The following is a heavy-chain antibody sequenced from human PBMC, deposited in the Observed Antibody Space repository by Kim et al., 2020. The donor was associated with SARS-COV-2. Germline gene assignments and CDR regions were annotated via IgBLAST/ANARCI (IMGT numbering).Heavy chain of an antibody. V-gene: IGHV3-74*01. Sequence: ADSVKGRFTISRDDAKNTLYLQMNSLRVEDTAVYYCARFSCPSTCNPEDYWGQGTLVTVSS. CDR3: ARFSCPSTCNPEDY. J-gene: IGHJ4*02. D-gene: IGHD2-2*01.